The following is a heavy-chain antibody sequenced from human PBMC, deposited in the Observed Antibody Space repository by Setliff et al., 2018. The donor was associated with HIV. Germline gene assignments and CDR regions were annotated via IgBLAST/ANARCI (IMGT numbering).Heavy chain of an antibody. CDR3: TRDLGGPFDY. CDR2: IRSKRYGGTT. J-gene: IGHJ4*02. V-gene: IGHV3-49*04. D-gene: IGHD3-16*01. Sequence: GGSLRLSCTASGFIFGDYAMSWVRQAPGKGLEWVGFIRSKRYGGTTEYAASVKGRFTISRDDSKSIAYLQMNSLKTEDTAVYYCTRDLGGPFDYWGQGTLVTVSS. CDR1: GFIFGDYA.